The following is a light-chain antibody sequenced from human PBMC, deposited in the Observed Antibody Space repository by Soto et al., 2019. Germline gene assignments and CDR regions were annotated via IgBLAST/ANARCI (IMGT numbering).Light chain of an antibody. CDR2: DAS. Sequence: EIVLTHSPATLSVSPGERATLSCRASQSVGSNLAWYQQRPGQPPRLLIYDASTMATDIPARFSGGGSGTEFTLTISSQQSEYFAVYYCQQYTNWTYTFGQGTKLQIK. CDR3: QQYTNWTYT. V-gene: IGKV3-15*01. J-gene: IGKJ2*01. CDR1: QSVGSN.